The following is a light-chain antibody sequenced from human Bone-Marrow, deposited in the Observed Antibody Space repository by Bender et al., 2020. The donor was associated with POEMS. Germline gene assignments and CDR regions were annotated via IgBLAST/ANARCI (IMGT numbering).Light chain of an antibody. J-gene: IGLJ2*01. V-gene: IGLV3-21*02. CDR1: NIESKS. Sequence: SSVLTQPPSVSVAPGQTARITCGGNNIESKSVHWYQQRPGQAPVRVVYGDNKRPSGIPERFSGSNSGNTATLTISRVEAGDEADYYCHSRDSIHNVVVFGGGTKLTVL. CDR2: GDN. CDR3: HSRDSIHNVVV.